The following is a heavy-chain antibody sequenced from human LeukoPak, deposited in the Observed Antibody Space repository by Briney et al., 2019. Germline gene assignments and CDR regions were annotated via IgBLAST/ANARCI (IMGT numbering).Heavy chain of an antibody. Sequence: GGSLRLSCAASGFTFSRYSINWVRHAPGKGLEWVLYIRSSSSMILYADSVKGRFTISRDNAKNSLYLQMKSLRDEDTAIYYCARDYGDLPSRVPYFDYWGQGTLVNVS. CDR2: IRSSSSMI. J-gene: IGHJ4*02. CDR3: ARDYGDLPSRVPYFDY. CDR1: GFTFSRYS. D-gene: IGHD4-17*01. V-gene: IGHV3-48*02.